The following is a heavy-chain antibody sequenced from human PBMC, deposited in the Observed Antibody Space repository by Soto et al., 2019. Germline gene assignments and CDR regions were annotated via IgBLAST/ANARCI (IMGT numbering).Heavy chain of an antibody. D-gene: IGHD2-2*03. CDR3: ARTLDLGGRAGTNWFDP. V-gene: IGHV4-30-2*01. CDR1: GGSISSGAYS. CDR2: IYHRGTS. Sequence: SETLSLTCTVSGGSISSGAYSGSWIRLPPGKRLEWMGYIYHRGTSQYNPSLKSLVTMSVDRSRNQFSLNLGSVTAADTAVYYCARTLDLGGRAGTNWFDPWGQGTLVTVSS. J-gene: IGHJ5*02.